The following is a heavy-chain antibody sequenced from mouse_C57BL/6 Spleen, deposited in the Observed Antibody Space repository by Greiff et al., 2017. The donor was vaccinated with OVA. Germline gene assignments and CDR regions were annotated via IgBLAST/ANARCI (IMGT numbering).Heavy chain of an antibody. CDR3: ARMNYGSSGDY. J-gene: IGHJ2*01. CDR1: GYAFSSYW. CDR2: IYPGDGDT. V-gene: IGHV1-80*01. D-gene: IGHD1-1*01. Sequence: QVQLKQSGAELVKPGASVKISCKASGYAFSSYWMNWVKQRPGKGLEWIGQIYPGDGDTNYNGKFKGKATLTADKSSSTAYMQLSSLTSEDSAVYFCARMNYGSSGDYWGQGTTLTVSS.